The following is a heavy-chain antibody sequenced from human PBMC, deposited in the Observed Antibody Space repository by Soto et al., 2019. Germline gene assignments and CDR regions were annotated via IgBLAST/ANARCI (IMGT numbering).Heavy chain of an antibody. CDR2: ITSSSSTT. CDR1: GFSFSTYS. J-gene: IGHJ4*02. CDR3: AGWGGHDYNY. Sequence: GGSLRLSCAASGFSFSTYSMTWVRQAPGKGLEWVSYITSSSSTTYYADSVKGRFTISKDNAKNSLYLQMNSLRADDTAVYFCAGWGGHDYNYWGQGIMVTVSS. D-gene: IGHD4-4*01. V-gene: IGHV3-48*01.